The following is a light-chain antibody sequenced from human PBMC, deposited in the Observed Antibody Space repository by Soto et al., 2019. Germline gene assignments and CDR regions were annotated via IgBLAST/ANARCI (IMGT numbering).Light chain of an antibody. CDR3: SSYTSTNTVV. V-gene: IGLV2-14*01. CDR2: EVS. Sequence: HSALTQPASVSGSPGQSITISCTGTSSDVGGYKYVSWYQQHPGTAPKLMIFEVSNRPSGVSNRFSGSKSGNTASLTISGLQAEDEADYYCSSYTSTNTVVFGGGTKLTVL. J-gene: IGLJ2*01. CDR1: SSDVGGYKY.